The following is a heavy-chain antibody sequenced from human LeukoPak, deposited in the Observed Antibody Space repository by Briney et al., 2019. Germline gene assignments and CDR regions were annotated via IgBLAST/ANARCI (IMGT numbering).Heavy chain of an antibody. CDR3: ARLLLGYCSSTSCELF. D-gene: IGHD2-2*01. Sequence: GSLRLSCAASGFTFSSYSMNWVRQAPGKGLEWVSSISSSSSYIYYADSVKGRFTISRDNAKNSLYLQMNSLRAEDTAVYYCARLLLGYCSSTSCELFWGQGTLVTVSS. V-gene: IGHV3-21*01. CDR2: ISSSSSYI. J-gene: IGHJ4*02. CDR1: GFTFSSYS.